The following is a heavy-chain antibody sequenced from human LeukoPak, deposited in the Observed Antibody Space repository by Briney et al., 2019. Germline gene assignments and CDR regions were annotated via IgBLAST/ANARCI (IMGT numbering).Heavy chain of an antibody. CDR1: GGSFGNYY. CDR3: AREVSTIFGVVIWDY. J-gene: IGHJ4*02. Sequence: SETLSLTCTVSGGSFGNYYWSWIRQPPGKGLEWIGYIYYSGSTNYNPSLKSRVTISVDTSKNQFSLKLSSVTAADTAVYYCAREVSTIFGVVIWDYWGQGTLVTVSS. D-gene: IGHD3-3*01. V-gene: IGHV4-59*12. CDR2: IYYSGST.